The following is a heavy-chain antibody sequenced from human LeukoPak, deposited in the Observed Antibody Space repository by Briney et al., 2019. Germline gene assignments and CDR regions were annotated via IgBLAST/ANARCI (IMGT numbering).Heavy chain of an antibody. CDR1: GFTFSSYW. J-gene: IGHJ4*02. D-gene: IGHD2-8*01. V-gene: IGHV3-74*01. CDR2: INSDGSST. CDR3: ARVGQINMLPFDY. Sequence: PGGSLRLSCAASGFTFSSYWMHWVRQAPGKGLVWVSRINSDGSSTSYADSVKGRFTISRDNAKNTLYLPMNRLRAEDTAVYYCARVGQINMLPFDYWGQGTLVTVSS.